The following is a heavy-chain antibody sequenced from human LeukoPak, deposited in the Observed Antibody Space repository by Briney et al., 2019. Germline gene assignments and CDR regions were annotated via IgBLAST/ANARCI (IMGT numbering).Heavy chain of an antibody. CDR1: GGTFSSYA. V-gene: IGHV1-69*05. CDR2: IIPIFGTA. J-gene: IGHJ4*02. CDR3: ARGRGYSYGCLDY. Sequence: SVKVSCKASGGTFSSYAISWVRQAPGQGLEWMGGIIPIFGTANYAQKFQGRVTITTDESTSTAYMELSSLRSEDTAVYYCARGRGYSYGCLDYWGQGTLVTVSS. D-gene: IGHD5-18*01.